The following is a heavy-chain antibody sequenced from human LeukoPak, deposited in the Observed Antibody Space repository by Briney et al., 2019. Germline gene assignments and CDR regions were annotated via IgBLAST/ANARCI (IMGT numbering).Heavy chain of an antibody. J-gene: IGHJ4*02. CDR3: AKEYGYTYGEFDY. CDR1: GFTFSSYG. CDR2: ISGSGVST. D-gene: IGHD5-18*01. V-gene: IGHV3-23*01. Sequence: GGSLRLTCAASGFTFSSYGMHWVRQAPGKGLEWVSAISGSGVSTYYADSVKGRLTISRDNSKNTLYLQMNSLRAEDTAVYYCAKEYGYTYGEFDYWGQGTLVTVSS.